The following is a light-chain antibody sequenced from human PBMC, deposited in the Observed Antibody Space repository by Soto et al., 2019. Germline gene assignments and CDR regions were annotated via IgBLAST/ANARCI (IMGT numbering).Light chain of an antibody. V-gene: IGKV1-39*01. CDR2: GAS. CDR3: QQSYRSPYT. CDR1: QSIDIY. J-gene: IGKJ2*01. Sequence: IQMTQSPSSLSASVGDSVTVTCRASQSIDIYLNWHQQKPGKAPTLLIFGASSLQSGVPSRFTGGGTRTDFTPTISSLQPEDFATSYCQQSYRSPYTFGQGTKLDIK.